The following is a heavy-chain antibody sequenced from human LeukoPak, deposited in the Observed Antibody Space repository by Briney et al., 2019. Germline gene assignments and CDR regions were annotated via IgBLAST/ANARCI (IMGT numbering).Heavy chain of an antibody. V-gene: IGHV1-18*01. J-gene: IGHJ4*02. D-gene: IGHD3-10*01. Sequence: ASVKVSCKASGYTFTSYGISWVRQAPGQGLEWMGWISAYNGNTNYAQKLQGRVTMTTDTSTSTAYMELRSLRSDDTAVYYCARDGLWFGELSSPTNTNYYFDYWGQGTLVTVSS. CDR1: GYTFTSYG. CDR2: ISAYNGNT. CDR3: ARDGLWFGELSSPTNTNYYFDY.